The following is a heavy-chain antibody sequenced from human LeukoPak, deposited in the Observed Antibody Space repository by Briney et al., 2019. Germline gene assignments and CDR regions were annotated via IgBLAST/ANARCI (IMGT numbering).Heavy chain of an antibody. D-gene: IGHD3-10*01. CDR1: GYSISSGHY. CDR3: AGVHPVYGSGRGGPDY. J-gene: IGHJ4*02. Sequence: ASETLSLTCTVSGYSISSGHYWGWIRQPPGKGLEWIGSIYHSGSTYYNPSLKSRVTISVDTSKNQFSLKLSSVTAADTAVYYCAGVHPVYGSGRGGPDYWGQGTLVTVSS. V-gene: IGHV4-38-2*02. CDR2: IYHSGST.